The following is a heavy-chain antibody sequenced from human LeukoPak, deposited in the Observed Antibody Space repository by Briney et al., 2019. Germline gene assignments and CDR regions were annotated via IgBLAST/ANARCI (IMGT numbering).Heavy chain of an antibody. J-gene: IGHJ6*03. V-gene: IGHV4-59*01. CDR3: ARIAVAGTGAPRANYYMDV. Sequence: SETLSLTCTVSGGSINSYYWSWIRQPPGKGLEWIGYIYYSGSTNHNPSLKSRVTISVDTSKNQFSLKLSSVTAADTAVYYCARIAVAGTGAPRANYYMDVWGKGTTVTISS. CDR1: GGSINSYY. D-gene: IGHD6-19*01. CDR2: IYYSGST.